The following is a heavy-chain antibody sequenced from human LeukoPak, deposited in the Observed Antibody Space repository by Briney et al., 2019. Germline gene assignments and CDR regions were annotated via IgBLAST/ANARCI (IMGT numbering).Heavy chain of an antibody. D-gene: IGHD3-3*01. Sequence: GGSLRLSCVAPRISLSSYAMSWVRQAPGKGLEWVSTITYSGVNEYYADSVKGRFTISRDNSKDTLYLQMNSLRAEDTAVYYCARLYQTHDPKYDTLYYYYYMDVWGKGTTVTVSS. J-gene: IGHJ6*03. CDR3: ARLYQTHDPKYDTLYYYYYMDV. V-gene: IGHV3-23*01. CDR2: ITYSGVNE. CDR1: RISLSSYA.